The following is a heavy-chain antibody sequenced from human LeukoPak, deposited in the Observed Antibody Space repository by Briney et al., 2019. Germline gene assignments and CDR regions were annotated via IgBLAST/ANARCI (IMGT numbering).Heavy chain of an antibody. J-gene: IGHJ5*02. Sequence: KPGGSLRLSCAASGFTFSDYYMSWIRQAPGKGLEWVSYISSSGSTIYYADSVKGRFTISRDNAKNSLYLQMNSLRAEDTAVYYRARDDSSSWSYNWFDPWGQGTLVTVSS. D-gene: IGHD6-13*01. CDR1: GFTFSDYY. CDR2: ISSSGSTI. V-gene: IGHV3-11*04. CDR3: ARDDSSSWSYNWFDP.